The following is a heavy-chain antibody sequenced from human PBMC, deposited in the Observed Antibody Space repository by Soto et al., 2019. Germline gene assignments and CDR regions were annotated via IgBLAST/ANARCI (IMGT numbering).Heavy chain of an antibody. J-gene: IGHJ4*02. CDR2: IWYDGSNK. V-gene: IGHV3-33*01. D-gene: IGHD4-17*01. Sequence: QVQLVESGGGVVQPGRSLRLSCAASGFTFSSYGMHWVRQAPGKGLEWVAVIWYDGSNKYYADSVKGRFTISRDNSKNRLYLQMNSLRAEDTAVSYCALSIHGDYGVFDYWGQGTLVTVSS. CDR1: GFTFSSYG. CDR3: ALSIHGDYGVFDY.